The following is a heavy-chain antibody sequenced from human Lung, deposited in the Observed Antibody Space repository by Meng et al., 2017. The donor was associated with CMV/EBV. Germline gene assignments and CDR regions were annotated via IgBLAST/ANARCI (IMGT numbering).Heavy chain of an antibody. V-gene: IGHV4-4*02. J-gene: IGHJ4*02. CDR2: IYHSGST. Sequence: QGRLQAPAPGWVSPSGTLPLTCAVSGGSISNSNWWSWVRQPPGKGLEWIGEIYHSGSTNYNPSLKSRVTISVDKSKNQFSLKLSSVTAADTAVYYCASFPPPGKQWLVTDYWGQGTLVTVSS. D-gene: IGHD6-19*01. CDR1: GGSISNSNW. CDR3: ASFPPPGKQWLVTDY.